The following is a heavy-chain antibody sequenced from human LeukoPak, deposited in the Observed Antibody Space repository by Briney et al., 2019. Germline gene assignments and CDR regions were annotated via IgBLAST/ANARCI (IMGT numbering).Heavy chain of an antibody. CDR1: GFTFDDYA. CDR3: AKDIYGDFEQFDY. D-gene: IGHD4-17*01. Sequence: GGSLRLSCAASGFTFDDYAMHWVRQAPGKGLEWVSGISWNSGSIGYADSVKGRFTISRDNAKNSLYLQMNSLRAEDTALYYCAKDIYGDFEQFDYWGQGTLVTVSS. J-gene: IGHJ4*02. CDR2: ISWNSGSI. V-gene: IGHV3-9*01.